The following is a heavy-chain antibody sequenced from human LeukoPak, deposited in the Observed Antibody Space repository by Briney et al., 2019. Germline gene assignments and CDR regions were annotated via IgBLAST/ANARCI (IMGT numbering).Heavy chain of an antibody. D-gene: IGHD1-26*01. Sequence: GGSLRLSCAASGFTFSTYWMHWVRQAPGKGLVWVSRINSDGIITNYADSVKGRFTFSRDNAKSTLYLRMNSLRAEDTAVYYCARGLYGGSVNWFDPWGQGTLVTVSS. CDR2: INSDGIIT. J-gene: IGHJ5*02. CDR3: ARGLYGGSVNWFDP. CDR1: GFTFSTYW. V-gene: IGHV3-74*01.